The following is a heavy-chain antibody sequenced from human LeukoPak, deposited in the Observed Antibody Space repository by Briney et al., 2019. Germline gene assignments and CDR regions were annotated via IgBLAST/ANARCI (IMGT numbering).Heavy chain of an antibody. CDR3: ARQKYSSGWYPSGMDY. D-gene: IGHD6-19*01. Sequence: SETLSLTCTVSGGFLSSSNIHWGWIRQSPGTGLEWIGSIHYTGGTYYNPSLESRLTMSVDTSKNQFSLKLRSVTAADAAVYYCARQKYSSGWYPSGMDYWGQGTLVTVSP. J-gene: IGHJ4*02. CDR2: IHYTGGT. V-gene: IGHV4-39*01. CDR1: GGFLSSSNIH.